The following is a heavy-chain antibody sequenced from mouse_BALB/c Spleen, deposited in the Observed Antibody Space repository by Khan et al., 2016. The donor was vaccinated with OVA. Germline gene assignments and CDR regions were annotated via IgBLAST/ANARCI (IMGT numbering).Heavy chain of an antibody. J-gene: IGHJ2*01. Sequence: VQLKQSGPELVKPGASVKMSCKASGYTFTSYVIHWVKQKPGQGLEWIGYIYPYNDDTKYNEKFKGKATLTSDKSSSTAYMELSILTSEDSAVYYYARSYRSGVYFDYWGQGTTLTVSS. CDR3: ARSYRSGVYFDY. CDR2: IYPYNDDT. D-gene: IGHD2-14*01. CDR1: GYTFTSYV. V-gene: IGHV1S136*01.